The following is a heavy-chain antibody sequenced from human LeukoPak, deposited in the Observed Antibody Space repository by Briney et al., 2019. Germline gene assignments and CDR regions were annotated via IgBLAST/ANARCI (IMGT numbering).Heavy chain of an antibody. CDR3: ARDGGFYYTASPNSWFDP. J-gene: IGHJ5*02. Sequence: RASETLSLTCTVSGGSISSSGYYWGWIRQPPGKGLKWIGSIYYSGSTYYNPSLKSRVTISVDTSKNQFSLRLSSVTATDTAVYYCARDGGFYYTASPNSWFDPWGQGILVTVSS. CDR2: IYYSGST. V-gene: IGHV4-39*07. CDR1: GGSISSSGYY. D-gene: IGHD2-15*01.